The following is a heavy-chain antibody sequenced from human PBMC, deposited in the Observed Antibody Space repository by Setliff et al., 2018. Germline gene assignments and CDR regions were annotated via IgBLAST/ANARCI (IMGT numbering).Heavy chain of an antibody. Sequence: ETLSLTCTVSGDYISSQYWSWVRQAPGKGLEWVANIKQDGSEKYYVDSVKGRFTISRDNAKNSLYLQMNSLRAEDTAVYYCARDGGEYWGQGTLVTVSS. CDR1: GDYISSQY. V-gene: IGHV3-7*01. CDR3: ARDGGEY. J-gene: IGHJ4*02. D-gene: IGHD3-16*01. CDR2: IKQDGSEK.